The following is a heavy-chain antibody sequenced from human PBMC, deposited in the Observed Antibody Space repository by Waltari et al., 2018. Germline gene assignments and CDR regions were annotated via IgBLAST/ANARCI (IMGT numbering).Heavy chain of an antibody. Sequence: EVQLVESGGGLVQPGGSLRLSCAASGFTFSSYRMHWVRQAPGKGLEWVSYISSSSSTIYYADSVKGRFTISRDNAKNSLYLQMNSLRAEDTAVYYCARDRIAAPGLFDYWGQGTLVTVSS. V-gene: IGHV3-48*01. D-gene: IGHD6-6*01. CDR1: GFTFSSYR. CDR2: ISSSSSTI. CDR3: ARDRIAAPGLFDY. J-gene: IGHJ4*02.